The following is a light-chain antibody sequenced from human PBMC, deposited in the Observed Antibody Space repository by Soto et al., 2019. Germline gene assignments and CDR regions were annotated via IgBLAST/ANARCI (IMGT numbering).Light chain of an antibody. CDR2: RNN. Sequence: QPVLTQPPSASGTPGQRVTISCSGSSSNIGSNSVYWYQQLPGTAPKLLIYRNNQRPSGVPDRFSGSKSGTSASLAISGLRSEDEADYYCAAWDDSLSGRVFGGGTKVTVL. V-gene: IGLV1-47*01. J-gene: IGLJ3*02. CDR3: AAWDDSLSGRV. CDR1: SSNIGSNS.